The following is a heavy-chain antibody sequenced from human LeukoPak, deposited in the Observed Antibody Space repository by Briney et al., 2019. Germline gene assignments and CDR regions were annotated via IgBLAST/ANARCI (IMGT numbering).Heavy chain of an antibody. Sequence: SEPLSLTSTVSGGYISSSSYYWSWIRQPPGKGLEWIGSIYYSGSTYHNPPLKSRVTISVDTSKNQFSLKLSSVTAADTAVYYCARLVGTASYYFDYWGQGTLVTVSS. CDR3: ARLVGTASYYFDY. CDR1: GGYISSSSYY. CDR2: IYYSGST. J-gene: IGHJ4*02. D-gene: IGHD6-19*01. V-gene: IGHV4-39*01.